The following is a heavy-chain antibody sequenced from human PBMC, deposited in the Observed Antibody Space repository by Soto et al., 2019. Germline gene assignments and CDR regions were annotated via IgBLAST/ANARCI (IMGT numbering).Heavy chain of an antibody. J-gene: IGHJ4*02. Sequence: SGPTLVNPTETLQLTCSVSGFSLSDDTMGVSWVRQSPGKAPEWLVHIIANHVKSFRKSLQCRITVYEDTSKSQVVLMMTNMAPDDAGTYYCARIGVPGSIPTFDYWGQGTLVTVSS. V-gene: IGHV2-26*01. CDR3: ARIGVPGSIPTFDY. CDR2: IIANHVK. CDR1: GFSLSDDTMG. D-gene: IGHD3-10*01.